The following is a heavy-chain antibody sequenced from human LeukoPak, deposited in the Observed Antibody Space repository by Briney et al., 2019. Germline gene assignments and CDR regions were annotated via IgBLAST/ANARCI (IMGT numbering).Heavy chain of an antibody. CDR1: GGSISSYY. D-gene: IGHD6-13*01. V-gene: IGHV4-59*08. CDR3: ASAFGSSWYGGWFDP. J-gene: IGHJ5*02. CDR2: IYYSGST. Sequence: SETLSLTCTVSGGSISSYYWSWIRQPPGKGLEWIGYIYYSGSTNYNPSLKSRVTISVDTSKNQFSLKLSSVTAADTAVYYCASAFGSSWYGGWFDPWGQGTLVTVSS.